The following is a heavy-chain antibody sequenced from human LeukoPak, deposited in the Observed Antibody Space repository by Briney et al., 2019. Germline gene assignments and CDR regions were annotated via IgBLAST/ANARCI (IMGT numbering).Heavy chain of an antibody. V-gene: IGHV4-38-2*01. D-gene: IGHD1-26*01. J-gene: IGHJ4*02. CDR1: GYSISSGYY. CDR3: ARLRVGTQYYFDY. CDR2: IYHSGST. Sequence: SETLSLTCAVSGYSISSGYYWGWIRPPPGKGLEWIGSIYHSGSTFYNPSLKSRVTISVDTSKNQFSLKLSSVTAADTAVYYCARLRVGTQYYFDYWGQGTLVTVSS.